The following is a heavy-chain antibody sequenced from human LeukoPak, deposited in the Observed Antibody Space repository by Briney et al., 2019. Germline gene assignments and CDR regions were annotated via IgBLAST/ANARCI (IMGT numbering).Heavy chain of an antibody. CDR2: IYHSGST. Sequence: PSETLSLTCAVSGGSISSGGYSWSWIRQPPGKGLEWIGYIYHSGSTYCNPSLKSRVTISVDTSKNQFSLKLSSVTAADTAVYYCARAPGIAAVGFDYWGQGTLVTVSS. V-gene: IGHV4-30-2*01. CDR1: GGSISSGGYS. J-gene: IGHJ4*02. CDR3: ARAPGIAAVGFDY. D-gene: IGHD6-13*01.